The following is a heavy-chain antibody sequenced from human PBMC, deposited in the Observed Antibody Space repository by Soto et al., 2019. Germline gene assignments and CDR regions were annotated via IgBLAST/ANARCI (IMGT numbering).Heavy chain of an antibody. Sequence: TLSLTCAVSGGSISSGGYSWSWIRQPPGKSLEWIGYIYHSGSTYYNPSLKSRVTISVDKSKNQFSLKLSSVTAADTAVYYCARDRKWIQLDYYYGMDVWGQGTTVTVSS. CDR1: GGSISSGGYS. CDR2: IYHSGST. CDR3: ARDRKWIQLDYYYGMDV. J-gene: IGHJ6*02. D-gene: IGHD1-1*01. V-gene: IGHV4-30-2*01.